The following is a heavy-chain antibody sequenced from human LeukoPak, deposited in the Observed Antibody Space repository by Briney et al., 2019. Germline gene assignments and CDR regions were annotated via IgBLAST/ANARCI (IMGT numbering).Heavy chain of an antibody. CDR1: GYTFTSYG. J-gene: IGHJ6*02. D-gene: IGHD3-10*01. CDR2: ISAYNGNT. V-gene: IGHV1-18*01. Sequence: ASVKVSCKASGYTFTSYGISWVRQAPGQGLEWMGWISAYNGNTNYAQKLQGRVTMTTDTSTSTAYMELRSLRSDDTAVYYCARETKTYYYGSGSYRPLFMDVWGQGTTVTVSS. CDR3: ARETKTYYYGSGSYRPLFMDV.